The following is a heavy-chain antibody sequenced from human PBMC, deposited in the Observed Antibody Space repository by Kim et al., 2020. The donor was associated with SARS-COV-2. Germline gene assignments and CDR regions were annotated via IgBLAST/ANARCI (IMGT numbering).Heavy chain of an antibody. J-gene: IGHJ4*02. D-gene: IGHD1-7*01. CDR2: T. Sequence: TTYAQKLQGRVTMTTDTSTSTAYMELRSLRSDDTAVYYCARVGGDWNYDYWGQGTLVTVSS. V-gene: IGHV1-18*01. CDR3: ARVGGDWNYDY.